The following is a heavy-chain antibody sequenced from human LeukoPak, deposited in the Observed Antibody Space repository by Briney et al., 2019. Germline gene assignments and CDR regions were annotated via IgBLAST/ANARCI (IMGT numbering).Heavy chain of an antibody. V-gene: IGHV3-66*01. CDR3: ARSPYSSSWYEY. CDR2: IYSGGST. CDR1: GFTVSNNY. Sequence: GGSLRLSCAASGFTVSNNYMSWVRQAPVKGLEWVSVIYSGGSTFYADSVMGRFAISRDNSKNTLYLQMNSLRAEDTAVYYCARSPYSSSWYEYWGQGTLVTVSS. J-gene: IGHJ4*02. D-gene: IGHD6-13*01.